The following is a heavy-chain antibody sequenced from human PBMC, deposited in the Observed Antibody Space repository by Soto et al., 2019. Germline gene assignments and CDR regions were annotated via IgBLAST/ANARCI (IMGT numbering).Heavy chain of an antibody. CDR1: GFTFSSYS. CDR3: ARDYHDTSAFPHACDI. CDR2: ISYSSSTI. J-gene: IGHJ3*02. D-gene: IGHD3-22*01. V-gene: IGHV3-48*02. Sequence: LRLSCAASGFTFSSYSMNWVRQGPGKGLEWVSYISYSSSTIYYAHSVKGRFTISRDNAKNSLSLQMNSLRDEDTAVYYCARDYHDTSAFPHACDIWGQGTMVTVSS.